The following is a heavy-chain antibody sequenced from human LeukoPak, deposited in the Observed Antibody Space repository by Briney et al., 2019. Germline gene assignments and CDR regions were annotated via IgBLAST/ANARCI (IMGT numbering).Heavy chain of an antibody. J-gene: IGHJ2*01. CDR1: GGSITGYY. V-gene: IGHV4-59*01. Sequence: SETLSLTCTVSGGSITGYYWSWIRQPPGKGLEWIGYIYYSGNTYYNPSLKSRVTISVDTSKNQFSLKLSSVTAADTAVYYCASGVQTAWYFDLWGRGTLVTVSS. CDR2: IYYSGNT. D-gene: IGHD2-8*01. CDR3: ASGVQTAWYFDL.